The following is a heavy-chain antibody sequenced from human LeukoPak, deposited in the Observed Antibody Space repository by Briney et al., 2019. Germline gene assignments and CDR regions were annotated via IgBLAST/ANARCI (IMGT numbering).Heavy chain of an antibody. D-gene: IGHD1-26*01. J-gene: IGHJ4*02. V-gene: IGHV3-21*01. CDR2: ISSSSSYI. CDR1: GFTFSSYS. Sequence: GGSLRLSCVVSGFTFSSYSINWVRQAPGKGLEWVSSISSSSSYIKYADSVMGRFTISRDNAKNSLYLQMNSLRGEDTAVYYCARVPYSGYHFDYWGQGTLVTVSS. CDR3: ARVPYSGYHFDY.